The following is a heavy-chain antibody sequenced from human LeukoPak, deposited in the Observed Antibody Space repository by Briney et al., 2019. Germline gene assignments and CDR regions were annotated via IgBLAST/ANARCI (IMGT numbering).Heavy chain of an antibody. D-gene: IGHD6-13*01. V-gene: IGHV3-7*01. J-gene: IGHJ4*02. CDR2: INQDGSEK. CDR3: ARGGARGAAAGTTRGLYIDY. Sequence: GGSLRLSCAASGFTFSNYWMNWVRQAPGKGLEWVAKINQDGSEKYFVDSVKGRFSISRDNSKNSLYLQMNSLRAEDTAVYYCARGGARGAAAGTTRGLYIDYWGQGTLVTVSS. CDR1: GFTFSNYW.